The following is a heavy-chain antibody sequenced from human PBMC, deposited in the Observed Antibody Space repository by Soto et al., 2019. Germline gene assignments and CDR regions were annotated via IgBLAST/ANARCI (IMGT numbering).Heavy chain of an antibody. Sequence: SETLSLTCTVSGGSISSSSYYWGWIRQPPGKGLEWIGSIYYSGSTYYNPSLKSRVTISVDTSKNQFSLKLSSVTAADTAVYYCARQTDDFWSGYYSWIDPWGQGTLVTVSS. CDR1: GGSISSSSYY. V-gene: IGHV4-39*01. CDR2: IYYSGST. D-gene: IGHD3-3*01. CDR3: ARQTDDFWSGYYSWIDP. J-gene: IGHJ5*02.